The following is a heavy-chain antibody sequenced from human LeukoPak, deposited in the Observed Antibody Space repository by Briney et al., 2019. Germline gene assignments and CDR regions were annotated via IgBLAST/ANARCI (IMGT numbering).Heavy chain of an antibody. CDR3: ARGWDYDSGGRPTAYVY. CDR1: GGTFISYA. Sequence: SVKVSCKASGGTFISYAISWVRQAPGQGLEWMGGIIPIFGTANYAQKFQGKVTITADESARTAYMELSSLRSEDTAVYYCARGWDYDSGGRPTAYVYWGQGTLVSVSS. CDR2: IIPIFGTA. V-gene: IGHV1-69*13. D-gene: IGHD3-22*01. J-gene: IGHJ4*02.